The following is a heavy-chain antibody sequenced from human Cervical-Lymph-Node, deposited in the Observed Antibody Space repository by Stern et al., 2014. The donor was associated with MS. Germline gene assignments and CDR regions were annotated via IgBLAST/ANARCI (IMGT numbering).Heavy chain of an antibody. CDR1: GYTFTSYG. V-gene: IGHV1-18*01. CDR2: ISTYNGDT. D-gene: IGHD3-3*01. J-gene: IGHJ4*02. CDR3: ARGNPKWIFGVIIPYYFDY. Sequence: QVQLVQSGAEVKKPGASVKVSCKASGYTFTSYGITWVRQAPGQGLEWMGRISTYNGDTNYAQNLQDRVTMTTDTSTTTAYMELRSLKSDDTAVYYCARGNPKWIFGVIIPYYFDYWGQGTLVTVSS.